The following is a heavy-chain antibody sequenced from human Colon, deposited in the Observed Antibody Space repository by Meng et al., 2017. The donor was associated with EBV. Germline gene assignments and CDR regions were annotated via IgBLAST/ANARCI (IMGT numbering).Heavy chain of an antibody. CDR2: IYHSGTT. D-gene: IGHD4-17*01. CDR3: ARNGDYNPGLY. CDR1: GDSICNNW. J-gene: IGHJ4*02. Sequence: QVQLQESGPGLVKPSGTLSLTCAVSGDSICNNWWSWVRQPPGKGLEWIGEIYHSGTTNYNPSLRSRVTISVDKSKNQFSLQLTSVTAADTAVYYCARNGDYNPGLYWGQGTLVTVSS. V-gene: IGHV4-4*02.